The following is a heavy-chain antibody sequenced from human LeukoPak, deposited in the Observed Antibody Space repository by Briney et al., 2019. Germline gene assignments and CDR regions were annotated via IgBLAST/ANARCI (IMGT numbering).Heavy chain of an antibody. CDR2: ISGSGGST. CDR1: GFTFSTYG. CDR3: AKDRRWLVPFDY. Sequence: GGSLRLSCEASGFTFSTYGINWVRQAPGKGLEWVSAISGSGGSTYYADSVKGRFTISRDNSKNTLYLQMNSLRAEDTAVYYCAKDRRWLVPFDYWGQGTLVTVSS. D-gene: IGHD6-19*01. J-gene: IGHJ4*02. V-gene: IGHV3-23*01.